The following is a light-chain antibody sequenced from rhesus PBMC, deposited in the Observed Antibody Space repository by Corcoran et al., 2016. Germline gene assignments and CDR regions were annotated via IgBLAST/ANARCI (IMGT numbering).Light chain of an antibody. J-gene: IGKJ1*01. CDR3: QQHNSYHRT. CDR2: YPS. CDR1: QAISTY. V-gene: IGKV1S14*01. Sequence: DIQLPQSPSSLSASVGDTVTTTCRPSQAISTYLAWYQQKPGKAPKPIIYYPSDLESGAPSRFSGSGFGTDFTLTISSLQPEDFATYYCQQHNSYHRTFGQGTKVEIK.